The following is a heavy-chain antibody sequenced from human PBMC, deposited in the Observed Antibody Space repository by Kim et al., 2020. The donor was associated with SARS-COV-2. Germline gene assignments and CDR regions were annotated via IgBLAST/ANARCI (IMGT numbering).Heavy chain of an antibody. CDR3: ARELRADSSAMDY. J-gene: IGHJ4*01. D-gene: IGHD3-10*01. Sequence: GGSLRLSCEASGFTFTNHPMSWVRQAPGRGLEWVSLIDGSGGGTYYADSVKGRFTISRDNSKNSVSLQMNSLRVDDMAIYYCARELRADSSAMDYWGHGTLVPVSS. CDR2: IDGSGGGT. V-gene: IGHV3-23*01. CDR1: GFTFTNHP.